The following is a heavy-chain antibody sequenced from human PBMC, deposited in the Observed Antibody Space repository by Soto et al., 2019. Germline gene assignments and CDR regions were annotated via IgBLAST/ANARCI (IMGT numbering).Heavy chain of an antibody. V-gene: IGHV3-13*01. CDR2: IGTAGDT. CDR1: GFTFSSYD. J-gene: IGHJ6*02. D-gene: IGHD3-3*01. CDR3: ARFALSIARKVAIFGVVPEYGMDV. Sequence: PGGSLRLSXAASGFTFSSYDMHWVRQATGKGLEWVSAIGTAGDTYYPGSVKGRFTISRENAKNSLYLRMNSLRAGDTAVYYCARFALSIARKVAIFGVVPEYGMDVWGQGTTVTVSS.